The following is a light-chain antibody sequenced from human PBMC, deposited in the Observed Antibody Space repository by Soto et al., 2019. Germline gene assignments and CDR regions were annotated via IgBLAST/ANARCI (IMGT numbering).Light chain of an antibody. CDR3: MQSLGTPLT. V-gene: IGKV2-28*01. J-gene: IGKJ3*01. CDR2: FGS. Sequence: DIVMTQSPLSLPVTPGEPASISCRSSQSLLYSNGYNYLDWYVQKPGQSPQLLIYFGSNRAFGVPDRFSGSGSGTYVTLTISSVEPEDVGVYYCMQSLGTPLTFGPGTKVDVK. CDR1: QSLLYSNGYNY.